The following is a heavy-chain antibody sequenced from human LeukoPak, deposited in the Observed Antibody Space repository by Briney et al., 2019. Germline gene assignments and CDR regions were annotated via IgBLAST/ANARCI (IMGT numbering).Heavy chain of an antibody. Sequence: GGSLRLSCAASGFTFSHSWMSWVRQAPGKGLEWVANIKEDGTETYYVDSVKGRFTISRDNAKNSLYLQMNSLRVEDTAVYYCAKEGRSLQTYWGQGTLVTVSS. CDR2: IKEDGTET. V-gene: IGHV3-7*03. CDR3: AKEGRSLQTY. D-gene: IGHD5-24*01. CDR1: GFTFSHSW. J-gene: IGHJ4*02.